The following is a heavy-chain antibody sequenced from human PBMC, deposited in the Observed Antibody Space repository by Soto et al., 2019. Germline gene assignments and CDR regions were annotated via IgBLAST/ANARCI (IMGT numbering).Heavy chain of an antibody. CDR2: IYYSGST. V-gene: IGHV4-59*01. J-gene: IGHJ4*02. CDR1: GGSISSYY. D-gene: IGHD5-18*01. CDR3: ARLHGSYGFDY. Sequence: SETLSLTCTVSGGSISSYYWSWIRQPPEKGLEWIGYIYYSGSTNYNPSLKSRVTISVDTSKNQFSLKLSSVTAADTAVYYCARLHGSYGFDYWGQGTLVTVSS.